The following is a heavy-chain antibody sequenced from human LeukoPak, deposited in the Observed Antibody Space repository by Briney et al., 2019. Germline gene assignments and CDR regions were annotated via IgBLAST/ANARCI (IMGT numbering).Heavy chain of an antibody. CDR3: ARVGIVGATGGFDY. Sequence: GGSLRLSCSASGLTVTNAWMNWVRQAPGKGLVWVSRINSNGSSTSYADSVKGRFTISRDNAKNTLYLQMNSLRAEDTAVYYCARVGIVGATGGFDYWGQGTLVTVSS. D-gene: IGHD1-26*01. J-gene: IGHJ4*02. V-gene: IGHV3-74*01. CDR2: INSNGSST. CDR1: GLTVTNAW.